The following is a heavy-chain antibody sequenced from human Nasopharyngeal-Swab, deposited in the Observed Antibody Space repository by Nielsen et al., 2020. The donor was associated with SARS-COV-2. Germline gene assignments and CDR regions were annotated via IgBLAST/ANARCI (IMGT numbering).Heavy chain of an antibody. V-gene: IGHV4-39*07. J-gene: IGHJ4*02. CDR2: IYYSGST. CDR3: ARGLTIFGVVSTIDY. Sequence: SETLSLTCTVSGGSISSSSYYWGWIRQPPGKGLEWIGSIYYSGSTYYNPSLKSRVTISVDTSKNQFSLKLSSVTAADTAVYYCARGLTIFGVVSTIDYWGQGTLVTVSS. CDR1: GGSISSSSYY. D-gene: IGHD3-3*01.